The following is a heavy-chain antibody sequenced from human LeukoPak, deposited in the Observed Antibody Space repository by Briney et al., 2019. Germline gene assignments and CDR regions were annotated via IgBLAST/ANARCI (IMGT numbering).Heavy chain of an antibody. D-gene: IGHD3-16*01. CDR1: GFTFSSYA. Sequence: GGSLRLSCAASGFTFSSYAMSWVRQAPGKGLEWVSAISGSGGSTYYADSVKGRFTISRDNSKNTLYLKMNSLRAEDTAVYYCAKGGFDKSGGYYYYYYMDVWGKGTTVTISS. J-gene: IGHJ6*03. CDR2: ISGSGGST. CDR3: AKGGFDKSGGYYYYYYMDV. V-gene: IGHV3-23*01.